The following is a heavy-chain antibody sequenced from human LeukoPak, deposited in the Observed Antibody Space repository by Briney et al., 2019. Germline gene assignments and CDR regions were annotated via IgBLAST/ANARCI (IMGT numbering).Heavy chain of an antibody. Sequence: KPGGSLRLSCAASGFPFSLYAMNWVRQAPGKGLEWVSYINDDSTDIHYADAVKGRFSISRDSARNTLYLQLSSLRAEETAVYCCARDTFQPGLIDSWGQGTLVTVSS. V-gene: IGHV3-21*05. CDR1: GFPFSLYA. D-gene: IGHD2-2*01. CDR3: ARDTFQPGLIDS. J-gene: IGHJ4*02. CDR2: INDDSTDI.